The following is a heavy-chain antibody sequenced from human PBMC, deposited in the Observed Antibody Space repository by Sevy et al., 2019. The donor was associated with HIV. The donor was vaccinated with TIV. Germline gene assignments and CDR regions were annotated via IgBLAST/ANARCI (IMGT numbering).Heavy chain of an antibody. J-gene: IGHJ4*02. D-gene: IGHD3-10*01. CDR3: ARAGALWFGESDY. CDR1: GYSFTSRG. CDR2: ISAYNGNT. V-gene: IGHV1-18*01. Sequence: ASVKVSCKASGYSFTSRGIDWVRQAPGQDLEWLGWISAYNGNTKYGQRLQDRVTMTTDTSASTAYMELRSLRSDDTAVYYCARAGALWFGESDYWGQGTLVTVSS.